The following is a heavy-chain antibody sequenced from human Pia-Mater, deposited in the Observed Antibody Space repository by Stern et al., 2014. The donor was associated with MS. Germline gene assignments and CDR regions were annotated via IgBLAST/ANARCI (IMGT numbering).Heavy chain of an antibody. CDR1: GGSISSAEYY. V-gene: IGHV4-30-4*01. CDR3: SRDADGYSLVFGY. J-gene: IGHJ4*02. D-gene: IGHD5-24*01. CDR2: IHYSGTT. Sequence: QLQLQESGPGLVKPSRTLSLTCAVTGGSISSAEYYWSWIRQSPGKGLEWIGYIHYSGTTCYNPSLKSRVTISVDTSKNQFSLKLRSVTAADTAVYYCSRDADGYSLVFGYWGRGTLVTVSS.